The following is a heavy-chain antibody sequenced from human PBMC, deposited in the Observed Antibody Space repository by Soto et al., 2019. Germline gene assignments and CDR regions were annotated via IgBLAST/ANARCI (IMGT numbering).Heavy chain of an antibody. D-gene: IGHD6-13*01. CDR3: ARVGYSSSWYTYWFDP. V-gene: IGHV4-59*01. J-gene: IGHJ5*02. Sequence: SETLSLTCTVSGGSISSYYWSWIRQPPGKGLEWIGYIYYSGSTNYNPSLKSRVTISVDTSKNQFSLKLSSVTAADTAVYYCARVGYSSSWYTYWFDPWGQGTLVNVSS. CDR2: IYYSGST. CDR1: GGSISSYY.